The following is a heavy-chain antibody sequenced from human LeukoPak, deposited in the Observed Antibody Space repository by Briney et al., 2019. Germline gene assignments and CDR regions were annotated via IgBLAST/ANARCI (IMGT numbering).Heavy chain of an antibody. D-gene: IGHD3-3*01. CDR1: GYTFTGYY. J-gene: IGHJ5*02. Sequence: ASVKVSCKASGYTFTGYYMHWVRQAPGQGLEWMGWINPNSGGTNYAQKFQGRVTMTRDTSISTAYMELSRLRSNDTAVYYCARGKFWSGFRRFDPWGQGTLVTVSS. CDR3: ARGKFWSGFRRFDP. V-gene: IGHV1-2*02. CDR2: INPNSGGT.